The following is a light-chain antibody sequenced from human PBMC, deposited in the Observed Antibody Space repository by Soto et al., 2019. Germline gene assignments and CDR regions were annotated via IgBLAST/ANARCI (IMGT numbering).Light chain of an antibody. Sequence: EIVLTQSPGTLSLSPGERATLSCRASQSVSSSYLAWYQQKPGQAPRLLLYGASSRATGIPDRFSGSGSGTDFTLTISRLDPEDFAVYYSLQYGSSPITFGQGTRLEI. CDR1: QSVSSSY. CDR3: LQYGSSPIT. CDR2: GAS. J-gene: IGKJ5*01. V-gene: IGKV3-20*01.